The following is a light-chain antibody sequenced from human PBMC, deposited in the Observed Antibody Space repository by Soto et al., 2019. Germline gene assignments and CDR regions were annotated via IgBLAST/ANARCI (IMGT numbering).Light chain of an antibody. Sequence: VLTQSPGTLSLSPGEGATLSCRASQRVASDLAWYLQKPGQPPRLLIYDASIRATGIPDRISGSGSERDFTFTISRLEPEDAAVYYCQQYLNSPRTFGQGTKLEIK. V-gene: IGKV3-20*01. CDR2: DAS. J-gene: IGKJ1*01. CDR3: QQYLNSPRT. CDR1: QRVASD.